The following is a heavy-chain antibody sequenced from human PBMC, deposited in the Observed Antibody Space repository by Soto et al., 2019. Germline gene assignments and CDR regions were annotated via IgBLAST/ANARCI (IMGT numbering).Heavy chain of an antibody. CDR1: GGSISSGDYY. CDR3: ARERVAVADEDDAFDI. J-gene: IGHJ3*02. Sequence: QVQLQESGPGLVKPSQTLSLTCTVSGGSISSGDYYWSWIRQPPGKGLEWIGYIYYSGSTYYNPSLKSRVTISVDTSKNQFSLKLSSVTAADTAVYYCARERVAVADEDDAFDIWGQGTMVTVSS. V-gene: IGHV4-30-4*01. D-gene: IGHD6-19*01. CDR2: IYYSGST.